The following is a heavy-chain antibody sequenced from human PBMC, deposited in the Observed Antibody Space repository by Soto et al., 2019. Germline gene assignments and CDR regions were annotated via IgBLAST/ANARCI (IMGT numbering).Heavy chain of an antibody. Sequence: GESLKISCKGSGYSFTSYWIGWVRQMPGKGLEWMGIIYPGDSDTRYSPSFQGQVTISADKSISTAYLQWSSLKASDTAMYYCSRPCSSTSCYDLDAFDIWGQGTMVTVSS. CDR1: GYSFTSYW. CDR3: SRPCSSTSCYDLDAFDI. D-gene: IGHD2-2*01. V-gene: IGHV5-51*01. CDR2: IYPGDSDT. J-gene: IGHJ3*02.